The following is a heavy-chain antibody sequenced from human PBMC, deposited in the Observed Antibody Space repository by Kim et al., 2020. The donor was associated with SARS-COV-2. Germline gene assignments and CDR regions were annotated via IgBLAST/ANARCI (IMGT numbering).Heavy chain of an antibody. CDR2: IRGGDGAT. Sequence: GGSLRLSCVASGFTFSTYEMNWVRHTPGKGLEWVSYIRGGDGATYYADSVTGRFAISRDDAKSSLYLQMNDLRGEDTALYYCARGGDCRAAGCSPTLFQLWGQGTLVSVSS. D-gene: IGHD2-15*01. J-gene: IGHJ1*01. CDR3: ARGGDCRAAGCSPTLFQL. V-gene: IGHV3-48*03. CDR1: GFTFSTYE.